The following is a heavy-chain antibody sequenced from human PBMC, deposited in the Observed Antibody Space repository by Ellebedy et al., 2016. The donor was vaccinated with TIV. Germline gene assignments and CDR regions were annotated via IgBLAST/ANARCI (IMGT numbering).Heavy chain of an antibody. CDR3: AADYGDYVIED. Sequence: AASVKVSCKASGGTFSSYGISWARQAPGQGLEWLGRLNPILGIATYAQKFQGRVTITADKSTSTDHMELSSLRSEDTAVYYCAADYGDYVIEDWGQGTLITVSS. CDR2: LNPILGIA. V-gene: IGHV1-69*04. D-gene: IGHD4-17*01. CDR1: GGTFSSYG. J-gene: IGHJ4*02.